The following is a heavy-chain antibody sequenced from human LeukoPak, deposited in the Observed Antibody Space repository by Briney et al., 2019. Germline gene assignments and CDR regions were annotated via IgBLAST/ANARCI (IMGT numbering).Heavy chain of an antibody. D-gene: IGHD2-2*02. J-gene: IGHJ4*02. V-gene: IGHV3-66*02. CDR1: GLIVSGDY. CDR3: AKRRHCSSTSCYSGGYYFDY. Sequence: GGSLRLSCAASGLIVSGDYVSWVRQAPGKGLEWVSVIYSGGATYYADSVKGRFTISRDNSKNTLYLQMNSLRAEDTAVYYCAKRRHCSSTSCYSGGYYFDYWGQGTLVTVSS. CDR2: IYSGGAT.